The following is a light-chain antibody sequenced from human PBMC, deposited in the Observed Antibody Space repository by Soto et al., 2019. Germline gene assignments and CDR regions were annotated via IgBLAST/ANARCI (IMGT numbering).Light chain of an antibody. V-gene: IGKV3-15*01. CDR2: GAS. CDR3: QQYNKWPPVT. J-gene: IGKJ5*01. Sequence: EIVMTPSAATLSVSPRERVTLSCRASQSVSSNLAWYQQKSGQAPRLLIYGASTRATGIPARFSGSGSGTEFTLTISSLQSEDFAIYYCQQYNKWPPVTFGQGTRLEIK. CDR1: QSVSSN.